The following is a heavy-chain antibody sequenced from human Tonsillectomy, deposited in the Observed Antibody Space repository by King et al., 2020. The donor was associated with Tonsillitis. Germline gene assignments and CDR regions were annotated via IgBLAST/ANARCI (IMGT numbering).Heavy chain of an antibody. D-gene: IGHD3-22*01. J-gene: IGHJ5*02. CDR3: ARDKQYYYDSSGYLTPDNWFDP. Sequence: VQLQESGPGLVKPSETLSLTCAVSGYSISSGYYWGWIRQPPGKGLEWIGSIYHRGSTYYNPSLKSRVTISVDTSKNQFSLKLSSVTAADTAVYYCARDKQYYYDSSGYLTPDNWFDPWGQGTLVTVSS. CDR1: GYSISSGYY. CDR2: IYHRGST. V-gene: IGHV4-38-2*01.